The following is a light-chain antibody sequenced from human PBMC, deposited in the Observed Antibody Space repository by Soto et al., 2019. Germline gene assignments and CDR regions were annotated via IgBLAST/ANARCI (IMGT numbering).Light chain of an antibody. Sequence: EIVMTQSPATPSVSPGERATLSCRASQSVITNLAWYQQKPGQAPRLLIYAAFTRATGVPDRFSVSGSGTEFSLTISSLQFEYSAVYYCQQYVIWPNTSGQGTMV. CDR3: QQYVIWPNT. J-gene: IGKJ1*01. V-gene: IGKV3-15*01. CDR1: QSVITN. CDR2: AAF.